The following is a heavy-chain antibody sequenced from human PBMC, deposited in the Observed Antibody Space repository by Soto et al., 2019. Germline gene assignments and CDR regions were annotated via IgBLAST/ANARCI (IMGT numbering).Heavy chain of an antibody. J-gene: IGHJ6*02. CDR3: ARDLWGYCGTDCYPLDV. Sequence: ETLSLTCTVYGDSITSSGKYWGWARQPPGKGLEWIGSMYYRGSAYYSPSLKSRVTISMDTSKNQFSLKLNSVTAADTAVYYCARDLWGYCGTDCYPLDVWGQGTTVTVSS. CDR2: MYYRGSA. CDR1: GDSITSSGKY. V-gene: IGHV4-39*07. D-gene: IGHD2-21*02.